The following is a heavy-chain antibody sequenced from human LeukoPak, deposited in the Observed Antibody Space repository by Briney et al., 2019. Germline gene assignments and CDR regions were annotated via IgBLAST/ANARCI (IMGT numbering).Heavy chain of an antibody. Sequence: GGSLRLSCAASGFTFSSYAMSWVRQAPGEGLEWVSAISGSGGSTYYADSVKGRFTISRDNSKNTLYLQMNSLRAEDTAVYYCAKAAGIAVAGTGGYWGQGTLVTVSS. V-gene: IGHV3-23*01. CDR1: GFTFSSYA. J-gene: IGHJ4*02. CDR2: ISGSGGST. CDR3: AKAAGIAVAGTGGY. D-gene: IGHD6-19*01.